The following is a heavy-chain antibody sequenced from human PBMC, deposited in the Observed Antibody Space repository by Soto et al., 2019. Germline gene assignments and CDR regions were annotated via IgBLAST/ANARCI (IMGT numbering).Heavy chain of an antibody. V-gene: IGHV1-8*01. CDR3: VRVVVAATYAFDI. D-gene: IGHD2-15*01. CDR2: MNPNSGNT. Sequence: QVQLVQSGAEVKKPGASVKVSCKASGYTFTSYDINWVRQATGQGLEWMGWMNPNSGNTGYAQKFQGRVTMTRNTSISTAYMELSSLRSEGTAVYYCVRVVVAATYAFDIWGQGTMVTVSS. J-gene: IGHJ3*02. CDR1: GYTFTSYD.